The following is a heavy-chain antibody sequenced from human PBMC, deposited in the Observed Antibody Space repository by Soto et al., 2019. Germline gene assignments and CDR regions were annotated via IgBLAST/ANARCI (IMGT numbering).Heavy chain of an antibody. CDR1: GYTLTSYA. CDR2: ITAGNGNT. V-gene: IGHV1-3*01. Sequence: GASVKVSCKASGYTLTSYAMHWVRQAPGQRLEWMEWITAGNGNTKYSQKFQGRVTITRDTSASTAYMELSSLRSEDTAVYYCARDPTVTIYYGMDVWGQGTTVTVSS. CDR3: ARDPTVTIYYGMDV. D-gene: IGHD4-17*01. J-gene: IGHJ6*02.